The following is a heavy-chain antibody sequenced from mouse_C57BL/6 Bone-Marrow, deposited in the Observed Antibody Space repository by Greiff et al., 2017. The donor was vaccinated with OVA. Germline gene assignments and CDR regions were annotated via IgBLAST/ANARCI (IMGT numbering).Heavy chain of an antibody. Sequence: VQLQQSGPVLVKPGASVKMSCKASGYTFTDYYMNWVKQSHGKSLEWIGVINPYNGGTSYNQKFKGKATLTVDKSSSTAYMELNSLTSEDSAVYYCAGGWLLPWFAYWGQGTLVTVSA. V-gene: IGHV1-19*01. CDR1: GYTFTDYY. CDR2: INPYNGGT. D-gene: IGHD2-3*01. J-gene: IGHJ3*01. CDR3: AGGWLLPWFAY.